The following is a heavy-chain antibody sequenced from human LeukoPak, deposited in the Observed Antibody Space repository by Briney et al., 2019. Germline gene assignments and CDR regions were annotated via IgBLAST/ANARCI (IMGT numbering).Heavy chain of an antibody. J-gene: IGHJ5*02. CDR2: IYPGDSDT. V-gene: IGHV5-51*01. Sequence: AESLNISCRGSGYTFSNYWIAWVRQMPGKGLEWMGIIYPGDSDTTYSPSFQGQVTISVDKSINTTYLQWKSLKASDSAMYYCARQGIAVAGTLWLDPWGQGTLVTVSS. CDR3: ARQGIAVAGTLWLDP. D-gene: IGHD6-19*01. CDR1: GYTFSNYW.